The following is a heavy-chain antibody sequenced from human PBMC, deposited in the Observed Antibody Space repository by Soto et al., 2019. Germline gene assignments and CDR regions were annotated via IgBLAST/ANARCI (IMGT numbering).Heavy chain of an antibody. J-gene: IGHJ3*02. CDR1: GFTFSDYY. D-gene: IGHD3-3*01. CDR3: ARPSQVFWSGYGAFDI. V-gene: IGHV3-11*01. Sequence: GGSLRLSCAASGFTFSDYYMSWIRQAPGKGLEWVSYISSSGSTIYYADSVKGRFTISRDNAKNSLYLQMNSLRAEDTAVYYCARPSQVFWSGYGAFDIWGQGTMVTVSS. CDR2: ISSSGSTI.